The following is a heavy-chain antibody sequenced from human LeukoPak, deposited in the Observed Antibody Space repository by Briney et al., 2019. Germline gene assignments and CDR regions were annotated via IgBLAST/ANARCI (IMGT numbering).Heavy chain of an antibody. CDR1: GYTFTGYY. CDR2: INPNSGGT. Sequence: ASVKVSCKASGYTFTGYYMHWVRQDPGQGLEWMGWINPNSGGTNYAQKFQGWVTMTRDTSISTAYMELSRLRSDDTAVYYCARGVPNYYYYGMDVWGKGTMVTVSS. CDR3: ARGVPNYYYYGMDV. D-gene: IGHD5/OR15-5a*01. V-gene: IGHV1-2*04. J-gene: IGHJ6*04.